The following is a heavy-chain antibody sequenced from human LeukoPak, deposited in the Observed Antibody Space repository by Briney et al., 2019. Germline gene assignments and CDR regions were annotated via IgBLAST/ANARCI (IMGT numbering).Heavy chain of an antibody. J-gene: IGHJ4*02. CDR2: MNPNSGNT. D-gene: IGHD2-2*02. CDR3: ARGVPAAIPDY. V-gene: IGHV1-8*03. CDR1: GYTFTSYD. Sequence: GASVKVSCKASGYTFTSYDINWVRQATGQGLEWMGWMNPNSGNTGYAQKFQGRVTITRNTSINTAYMELSSLRSEDTAMYYCARGVPAAIPDYWGPGTLVTVSS.